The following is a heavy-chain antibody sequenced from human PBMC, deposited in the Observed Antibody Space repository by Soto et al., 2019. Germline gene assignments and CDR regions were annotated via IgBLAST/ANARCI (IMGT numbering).Heavy chain of an antibody. V-gene: IGHV1-8*01. D-gene: IGHD2-15*01. J-gene: IGHJ5*02. CDR3: ARGPQGLIVVVVAALWFDP. Sequence: QVQLVQSGAEVKKPGASVKVSCKASGYTFTSYDINWVRQATGQGLEWMGWMNPNSGNTGYAQKFQGRVTMTRNTSISTAYMELSSLRSEDTAVYYCARGPQGLIVVVVAALWFDPWGQGTLVSVSS. CDR2: MNPNSGNT. CDR1: GYTFTSYD.